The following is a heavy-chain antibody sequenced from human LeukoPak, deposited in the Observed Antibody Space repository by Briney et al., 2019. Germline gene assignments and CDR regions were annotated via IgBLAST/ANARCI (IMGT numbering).Heavy chain of an antibody. J-gene: IGHJ4*02. CDR3: ARVRYRLAETYIDY. Sequence: ASVKVSCKASGYTFTGYYIHWVRQAPGQGLEWMAWINPNSGGTNYAQKFQGRVTMTRDTSISTAYMELSRLRSDDTAVYYCARVRYRLAETYIDYWGQGTLVTVSS. CDR1: GYTFTGYY. D-gene: IGHD3-16*01. V-gene: IGHV1-2*02. CDR2: INPNSGGT.